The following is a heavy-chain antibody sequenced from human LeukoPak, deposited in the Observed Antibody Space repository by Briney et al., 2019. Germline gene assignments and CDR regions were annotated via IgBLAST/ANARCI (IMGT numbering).Heavy chain of an antibody. V-gene: IGHV3-33*06. Sequence: GGSLRLSCAASGFTFSSYGMHWVRQAPGKGLEWVAVIWYDGSNKYYADSVKGRFTISRDNSKNTLYLQMNSLRAEDTAVYYCAKRDGYTRGPMDVWGKGTTVTVSS. CDR1: GFTFSSYG. CDR3: AKRDGYTRGPMDV. J-gene: IGHJ6*03. CDR2: IWYDGSNK. D-gene: IGHD5-24*01.